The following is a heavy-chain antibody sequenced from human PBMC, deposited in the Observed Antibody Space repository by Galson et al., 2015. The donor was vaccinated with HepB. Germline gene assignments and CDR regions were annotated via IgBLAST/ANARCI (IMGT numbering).Heavy chain of an antibody. CDR3: ARHSAPGMATIRVALGY. J-gene: IGHJ4*02. CDR2: IDPSDSYT. CDR1: GYSFTSYW. D-gene: IGHD5-24*01. V-gene: IGHV5-10-1*01. Sequence: QSGAEVKKPGESLRISCKGSGYSFTSYWISWVRQMPGKGLEWMGRIDPSDSYTNYSPSFQGHVTISADKSISTAYMQWSSLKASETAMYYCARHSAPGMATIRVALGYWGQGTLVTVSS.